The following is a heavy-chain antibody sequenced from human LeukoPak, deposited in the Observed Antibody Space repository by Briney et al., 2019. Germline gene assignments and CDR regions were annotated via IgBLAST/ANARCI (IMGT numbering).Heavy chain of an antibody. Sequence: PGGSLRLSCAASGFTFSGYWMSWVRQAPGKGLEWVANIKQDGSEKYYVDSVKGRFTISRDNAKNSLYLQMNSLRAEDTAVYYCAREDSSSSEGVFDYWGQGTLVTVSS. D-gene: IGHD6-6*01. CDR2: IKQDGSEK. V-gene: IGHV3-7*01. J-gene: IGHJ4*02. CDR1: GFTFSGYW. CDR3: AREDSSSSEGVFDY.